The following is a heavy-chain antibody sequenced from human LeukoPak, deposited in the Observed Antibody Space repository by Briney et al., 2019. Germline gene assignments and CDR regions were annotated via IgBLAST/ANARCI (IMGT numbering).Heavy chain of an antibody. J-gene: IGHJ4*02. CDR1: GYSFTTYW. CDR3: AKTRWDLLGYYFDY. Sequence: GESLKISCKGSGYSFTTYWIGWVRQMPGKGLEWMGIVYPGDSDTRYSPSFQGQVTISADKSINTAYLQWSSLKASDTAIYYCAKTRWDLLGYYFDYWGQGTLVTVSS. D-gene: IGHD1-26*01. V-gene: IGHV5-51*01. CDR2: VYPGDSDT.